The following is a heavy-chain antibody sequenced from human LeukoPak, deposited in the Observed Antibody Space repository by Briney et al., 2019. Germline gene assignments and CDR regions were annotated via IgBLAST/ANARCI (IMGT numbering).Heavy chain of an antibody. CDR3: TKVQRYFDSPHHSYGMYV. CDR2: ISGSGGST. D-gene: IGHD3-9*01. Sequence: GGSLRLSCAASGFTFSSYAMSWARQAPGRGLEWLSAISGSGGSTYYADSVKGRFTISRDNSENTLYLQINSLRAEDTAVYYCTKVQRYFDSPHHSYGMYVWGQGTTVTVSS. J-gene: IGHJ6*02. CDR1: GFTFSSYA. V-gene: IGHV3-23*01.